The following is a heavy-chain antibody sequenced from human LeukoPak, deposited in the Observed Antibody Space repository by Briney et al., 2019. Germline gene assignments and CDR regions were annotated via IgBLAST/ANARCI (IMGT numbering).Heavy chain of an antibody. CDR3: AKGHTYGMI. Sequence: GGSLRLSCAASRFTFSSYAMSWVRQAPGKGLKWVSTISDSGGSTYYADSVKGRFTISRDNSKNTLYLQMNSLRAEDTAVYYCAKGHTYGMIWGQGTLVTVSS. J-gene: IGHJ4*02. CDR2: ISDSGGST. CDR1: RFTFSSYA. D-gene: IGHD5-18*01. V-gene: IGHV3-23*01.